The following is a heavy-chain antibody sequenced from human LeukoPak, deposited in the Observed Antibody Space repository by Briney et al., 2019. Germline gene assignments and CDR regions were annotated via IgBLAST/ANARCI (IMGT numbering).Heavy chain of an antibody. CDR2: IWYDGSNK. J-gene: IGHJ4*02. V-gene: IGHV3-33*01. CDR3: ARDHGSSQWIVLDFDY. D-gene: IGHD2-21*01. CDR1: GFTFSSYG. Sequence: GRSLRLSCAASGFTFSSYGMHWVRQAPGKGLEWVAVIWYDGSNKYYADSVKGRFTISRDNSKNTLYLQMNSLRAEDTAVYYCARDHGSSQWIVLDFDYWGQGTLVTVSS.